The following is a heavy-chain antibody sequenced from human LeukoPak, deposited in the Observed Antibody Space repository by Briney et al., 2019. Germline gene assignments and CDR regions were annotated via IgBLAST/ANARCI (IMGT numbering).Heavy chain of an antibody. V-gene: IGHV3-21*01. J-gene: IGHJ6*03. CDR3: ARGLQKNYYMDV. D-gene: IGHD4-11*01. CDR2: FSILSSYI. Sequence: GXSLRLSCAASGFTFSSYSMKWVGQAQGKGLEWVSSFSILSSYIYYSDSVKGLFTISRDNPKNSLYLQMNRPRAEDTAVYYCARGLQKNYYMDVWGKGTTVTVSS. CDR1: GFTFSSYS.